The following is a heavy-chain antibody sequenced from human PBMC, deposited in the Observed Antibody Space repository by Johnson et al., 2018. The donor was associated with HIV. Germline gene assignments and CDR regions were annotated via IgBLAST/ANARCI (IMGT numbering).Heavy chain of an antibody. D-gene: IGHD3-16*01. CDR2: IKSKPDGGSE. CDR3: AKGSKRELRQGKDAFDF. Sequence: VQLVESGGGLVKPGGSLRLSCAASGFTFSNAWMNWVRQAPGKGLQCVGRIKSKPDGGSEDYAAPVKDRFTISRDDSKNTLYLQMNSLRAEDTAVYYCAKGSKRELRQGKDAFDFWGQGTMVTVSS. V-gene: IGHV3-15*01. J-gene: IGHJ3*01. CDR1: GFTFSNAW.